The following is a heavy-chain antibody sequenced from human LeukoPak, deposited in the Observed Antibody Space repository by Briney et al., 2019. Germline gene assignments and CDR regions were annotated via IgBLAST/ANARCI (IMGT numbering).Heavy chain of an antibody. V-gene: IGHV1-69*04. D-gene: IGHD3-10*01. Sequence: SVKVSCKASGGTFSSYAISWVRQAPGQGLEWMGRIIPILGIANYAQKFQGRVTITADKSTSTAYMELSSLRSEDTAVYYCARVSYGYYCGSGRPTDAFDIWGQGTMVTVSS. CDR3: ARVSYGYYCGSGRPTDAFDI. J-gene: IGHJ3*02. CDR1: GGTFSSYA. CDR2: IIPILGIA.